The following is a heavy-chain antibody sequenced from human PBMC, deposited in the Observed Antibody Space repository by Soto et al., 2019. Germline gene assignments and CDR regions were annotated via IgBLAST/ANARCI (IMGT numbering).Heavy chain of an antibody. J-gene: IGHJ6*03. CDR3: ARVATVTLVSPHYYMDV. CDR1: GDSVGSGDYY. V-gene: IGHV4-31*03. D-gene: IGHD1-1*01. CDR2: IHDSGNT. Sequence: SETLSLTCTVSGDSVGSGDYYWSWLRQHPGKGLEWIGYIHDSGNTYYSPSLESRVSISLDMSKNQFSLKTSSVNAADTAIYYCARVATVTLVSPHYYMDVWGKGITVTVSS.